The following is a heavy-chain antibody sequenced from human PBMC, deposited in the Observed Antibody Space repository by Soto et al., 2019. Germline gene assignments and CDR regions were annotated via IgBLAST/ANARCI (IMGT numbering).Heavy chain of an antibody. CDR1: GFTFTSYG. J-gene: IGHJ4*02. V-gene: IGHV1-3*01. CDR3: ARYTVERLFDY. D-gene: IGHD4-17*01. CDR2: INAGNGDT. Sequence: QVQLVQSGAEVKKPGASVKVSCKTSGFTFTSYGVHWVRQAPGQRLEWMGWINAGNGDTKYSQQFQGRVTISSDTSPSVVYMELSGLRSEDTALYYCARYTVERLFDYWGQGTLVTVSS.